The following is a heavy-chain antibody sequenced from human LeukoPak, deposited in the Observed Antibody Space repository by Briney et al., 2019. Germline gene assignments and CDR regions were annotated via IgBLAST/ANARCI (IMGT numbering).Heavy chain of an antibody. D-gene: IGHD6-13*01. V-gene: IGHV1-69*05. J-gene: IGHJ4*02. Sequence: SVKVSCKASEGTFSSYAISWVRQAPGQGLEWMGGIIPIFGTANYAQKFQGRVTITTDESTSTAYMELSSLRSEDTAVYYCARTNGVRAAGLCLGYWGQGTLVTVSS. CDR2: IIPIFGTA. CDR1: EGTFSSYA. CDR3: ARTNGVRAAGLCLGY.